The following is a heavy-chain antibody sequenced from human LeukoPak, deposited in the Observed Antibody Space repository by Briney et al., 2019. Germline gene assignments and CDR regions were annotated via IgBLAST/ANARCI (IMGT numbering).Heavy chain of an antibody. D-gene: IGHD5-18*01. V-gene: IGHV3-7*01. Sequence: GGSLRLSCAASGFTFGSYWMSWVRQAPGKGLEWVANIKQDGSEKYYVDSVKGRFTISRDNAKNSLYLQMNSLRAEDTAVYYCARDRRNSYGYVYYYYMDVWGKGTTVTVSS. CDR1: GFTFGSYW. CDR3: ARDRRNSYGYVYYYYMDV. CDR2: IKQDGSEK. J-gene: IGHJ6*03.